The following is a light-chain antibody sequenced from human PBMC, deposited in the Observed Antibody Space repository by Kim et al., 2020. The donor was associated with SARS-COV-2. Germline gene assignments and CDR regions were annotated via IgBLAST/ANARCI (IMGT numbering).Light chain of an antibody. Sequence: QSALTQPRSVSGSPGQSVTISCTGTGSNIGYYKLVSWYQQHPGKVPKLVMFDVSKRPSGVPDRFSGSNSGNTASLTISGLQGDDEADYYCCAYAGSYTYVFRTGTKVTVL. CDR2: DVS. CDR1: GSNIGYYKL. J-gene: IGLJ1*01. V-gene: IGLV2-11*01. CDR3: CAYAGSYTYV.